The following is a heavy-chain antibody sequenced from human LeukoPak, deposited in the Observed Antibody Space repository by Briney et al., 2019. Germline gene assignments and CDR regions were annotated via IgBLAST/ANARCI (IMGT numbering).Heavy chain of an antibody. CDR1: GFTFSSYA. V-gene: IGHV3-23*01. CDR3: AKAPRKTVAGLSGSDF. J-gene: IGHJ4*02. Sequence: GGPLRLSCAASGFTFSSYAMSWVRQAPGKGLEWVSAITNTGLSTYYADSVKGRFTISRDNSKNTLYVQMNSLRAEDTAVYFCAKAPRKTVAGLSGSDFWGQGTRVTVSS. D-gene: IGHD6-19*01. CDR2: ITNTGLST.